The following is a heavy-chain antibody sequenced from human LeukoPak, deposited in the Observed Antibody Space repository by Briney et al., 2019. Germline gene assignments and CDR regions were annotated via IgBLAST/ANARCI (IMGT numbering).Heavy chain of an antibody. V-gene: IGHV3-74*01. Sequence: GGSLRLSCAASGFTFNRYWVHWVRQAPGKGLVWVSRINSDGSDITYADSGKGRFTISRDNAKDTVYVQMNSLRAEDTAVYYCARGSLGDGSLLIDYWGQGTLVTVSS. CDR1: GFTFNRYW. CDR3: ARGSLGDGSLLIDY. J-gene: IGHJ4*02. D-gene: IGHD1-26*01. CDR2: INSDGSDI.